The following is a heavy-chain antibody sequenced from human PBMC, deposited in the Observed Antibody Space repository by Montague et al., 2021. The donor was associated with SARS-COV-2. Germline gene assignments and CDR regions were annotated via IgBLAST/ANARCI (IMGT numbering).Heavy chain of an antibody. J-gene: IGHJ5*02. V-gene: IGHV6-1*01. Sequence: CAISGDSVSSNRAAWNWIRQSPSRGLEWLGRTYYRSKWYNDYAVSVKSRITINPDTSKNQFSLQLNSVTPEDTAVYYCARDDPYCTNGVCYTGNWFDPWGRGTLVTVSS. CDR3: ARDDPYCTNGVCYTGNWFDP. CDR2: TYYRSKWYN. CDR1: GDSVSSNRAA. D-gene: IGHD2-8*01.